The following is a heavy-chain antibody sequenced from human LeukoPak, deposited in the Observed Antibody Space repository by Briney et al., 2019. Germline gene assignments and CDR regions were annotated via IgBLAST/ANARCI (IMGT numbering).Heavy chain of an antibody. CDR1: GDSLRTTTYY. J-gene: IGHJ5*02. Sequence: SENLSLTCTVSGDSLRTTTYYWNWIRQPPGKGLEWIGGLYHSGTIYYNPSLKSRVTISADKSKNHFSLKLTSVTAADTAVYYCARDRELAALDPWGQGTLVIVSS. D-gene: IGHD1-26*01. V-gene: IGHV4-39*07. CDR3: ARDRELAALDP. CDR2: LYHSGTI.